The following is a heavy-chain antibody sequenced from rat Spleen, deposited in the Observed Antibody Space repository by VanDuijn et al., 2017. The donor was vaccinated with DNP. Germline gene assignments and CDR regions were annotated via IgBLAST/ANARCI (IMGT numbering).Heavy chain of an antibody. CDR1: GYSITSNY. Sequence: EVQLQESGPGLVKPSQSLSLTCSVTGYSITSNYWAWIRKFPGNKMEWMAYISYSGATGYNPSLRSRISITRDTSKNQFFLQLNSVNTEDTATYYCTRSRYYDGYYHGFDYWGQGVMVTVSS. CDR2: ISYSGAT. J-gene: IGHJ2*01. V-gene: IGHV3-1*01. CDR3: TRSRYYDGYYHGFDY. D-gene: IGHD1-12*03.